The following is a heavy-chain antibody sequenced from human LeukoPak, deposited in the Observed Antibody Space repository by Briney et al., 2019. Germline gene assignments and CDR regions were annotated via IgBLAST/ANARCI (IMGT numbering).Heavy chain of an antibody. Sequence: ASVKVSCKASGGTFSSYAISWVRQAPGQGLDWMGGIIPIFGTAIYAQKFQGRVTITADESTSTAYMELCSLRSEDTAVYYCARGLLWFGDVWGKGTTVTVSS. CDR1: GGTFSSYA. V-gene: IGHV1-69*01. CDR3: ARGLLWFGDV. CDR2: IIPIFGTA. J-gene: IGHJ6*04. D-gene: IGHD3-10*01.